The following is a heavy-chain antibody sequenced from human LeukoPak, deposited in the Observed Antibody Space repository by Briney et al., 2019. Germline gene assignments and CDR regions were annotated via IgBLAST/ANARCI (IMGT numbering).Heavy chain of an antibody. J-gene: IGHJ5*02. V-gene: IGHV1-2*02. Sequence: GASVEVSCKASGYTFTGYYMHWVRQAPGQGLEWMGWINPNSGGTNYAQKFQGRVTMTRDTSISTAYMEVSRLRSDDTAVYYCARDGYSSGWYAKYNWFDPWGQGTLVTVSS. CDR3: ARDGYSSGWYAKYNWFDP. D-gene: IGHD6-19*01. CDR2: INPNSGGT. CDR1: GYTFTGYY.